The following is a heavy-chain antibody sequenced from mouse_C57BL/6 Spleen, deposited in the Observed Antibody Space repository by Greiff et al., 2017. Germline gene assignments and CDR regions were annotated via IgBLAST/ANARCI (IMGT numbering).Heavy chain of an antibody. CDR2: INPGSGGT. Sequence: LEESGAELVRPGTSVKVSCKASGYAFTNYLIEWVKQRPGQGLEWIGVINPGSGGTNYNEKVKGTATMTADKSSSTAYMQLSSLTSEDSAVYLCARSGGYDGYYESYAMDYLGQGTSGTVSS. J-gene: IGHJ4*01. CDR3: ARSGGYDGYYESYAMDY. D-gene: IGHD2-3*01. V-gene: IGHV1-54*01. CDR1: GYAFTNYL.